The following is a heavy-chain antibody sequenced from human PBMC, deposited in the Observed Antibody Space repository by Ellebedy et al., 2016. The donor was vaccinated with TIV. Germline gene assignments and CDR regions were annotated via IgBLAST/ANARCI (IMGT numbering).Heavy chain of an antibody. D-gene: IGHD5-18*01. CDR3: AREVEDTAMSNFDY. V-gene: IGHV3-74*01. CDR2: VNTDGSNT. J-gene: IGHJ4*02. CDR1: GFTFSSYW. Sequence: PGGSLRLSCAASGFTFSSYWMHWVRQAPGKGLVWVSRVNTDGSNTIYADSVKGRFTISRDNAKNTVYLQMNSLRAEDTAVYYCAREVEDTAMSNFDYWGQGTLVTVSS.